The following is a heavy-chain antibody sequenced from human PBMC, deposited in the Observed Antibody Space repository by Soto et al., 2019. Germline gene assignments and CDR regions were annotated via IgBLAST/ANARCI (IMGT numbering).Heavy chain of an antibody. V-gene: IGHV1-3*01. D-gene: IGHD3-3*01. CDR3: ASGTAEANNYDFWSGRYYYYYMDV. CDR1: GYTFTSYA. J-gene: IGHJ6*03. Sequence: ASVKVSCKASGYTFTSYAMHWVRQAPGQRLERMGWINAGNGNTKYSQKFQGRVTITRDTSASTAYMELSSLRSEDTAVYYCASGTAEANNYDFWSGRYYYYYMDVWGKGTTVTAP. CDR2: INAGNGNT.